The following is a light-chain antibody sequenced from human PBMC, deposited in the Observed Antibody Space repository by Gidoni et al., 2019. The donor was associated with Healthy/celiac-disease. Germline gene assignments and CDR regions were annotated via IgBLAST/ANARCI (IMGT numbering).Light chain of an antibody. V-gene: IGLV1-47*01. CDR3: AAWDDSLSGWV. J-gene: IGLJ3*02. CDR1: SSKIGSNY. Sequence: SVLTQPPSASGTPGQRVTISCSGSSSKIGSNYVYWYQQLPGTAPNLLIYRNNQRPSGVPDRFSGSKSGTSASLAISGLRSEDEADYYCAAWDDSLSGWVFGGGTKLTVL. CDR2: RNN.